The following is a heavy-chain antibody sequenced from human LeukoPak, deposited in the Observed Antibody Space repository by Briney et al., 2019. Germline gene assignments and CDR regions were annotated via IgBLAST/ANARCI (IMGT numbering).Heavy chain of an antibody. V-gene: IGHV3-21*06. Sequence: GGSLRLSCAASGFTFSTYSMNWVRQAPGKGLEWVSLMSNSIHYADSVKGRFTISRDNAKNLLYLQMNSLRDDDTAVYYCARETLEAFDFWGQGTMVTVSS. CDR3: ARETLEAFDF. J-gene: IGHJ3*01. CDR1: GFTFSTYS. CDR2: MSNSI. D-gene: IGHD1-1*01.